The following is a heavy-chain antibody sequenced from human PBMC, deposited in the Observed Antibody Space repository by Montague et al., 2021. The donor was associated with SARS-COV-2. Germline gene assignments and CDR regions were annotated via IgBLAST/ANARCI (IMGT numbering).Heavy chain of an antibody. CDR2: IYWDDDK. CDR3: GHTLDEYARPEYFQH. J-gene: IGHJ1*01. CDR1: GFSLSTTGVG. Sequence: PALVKPTQTLTVTCTFSGFSLSTTGVGVGWIRQPPGKALEWLALIYWDDDKRYRPSLKNRLTITKDISQNQVVLTMTNMDPVDTATYYCGHTLDEYARPEYFQHWGQGTLVTVSS. D-gene: IGHD2/OR15-2a*01. V-gene: IGHV2-5*02.